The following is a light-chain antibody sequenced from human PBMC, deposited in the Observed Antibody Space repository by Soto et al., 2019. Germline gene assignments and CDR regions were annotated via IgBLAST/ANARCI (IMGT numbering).Light chain of an antibody. CDR2: NAS. J-gene: IGKJ1*01. V-gene: IGKV1-5*03. CDR3: QQCNSYPPP. Sequence: DIQMTHSPSTLSSSLGDRVTITCLAIQSISSCLAWYQQKPGKAPKVLIYNASNLQNVVPARFSGSGSGPDFPLTISSLQPDDVVTYYCQQCNSYPPPFGQGTTVDLK. CDR1: QSISSC.